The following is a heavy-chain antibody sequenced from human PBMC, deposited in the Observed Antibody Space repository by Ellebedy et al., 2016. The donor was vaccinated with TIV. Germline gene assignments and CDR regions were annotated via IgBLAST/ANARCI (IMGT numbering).Heavy chain of an antibody. V-gene: IGHV3-30*03. CDR2: ISYDGSNK. Sequence: GESLKISCAASGFTFSSYGMHWVRQAPGKGLEWVAVISYDGSNKYYADSVKGRFTISRDTSKNMVYLQMNSLRAEDTAVYYCARVDRGLAFDYWGRGTLVTVSS. CDR1: GFTFSSYG. CDR3: ARVDRGLAFDY. D-gene: IGHD3-22*01. J-gene: IGHJ4*02.